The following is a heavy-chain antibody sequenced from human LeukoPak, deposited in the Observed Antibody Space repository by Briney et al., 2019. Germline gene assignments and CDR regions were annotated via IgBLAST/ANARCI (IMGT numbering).Heavy chain of an antibody. Sequence: GGSLRLSCAASGFTFSNYVMSWVRQAPGKGPEWVASIKKDGSQKYYVDSVKGRFTISRDNAQNSLYLQMSSLRVEDTAIYSCARVGWELLNLHFDPWGQGTLVTVSS. CDR2: IKKDGSQK. CDR3: ARVGWELLNLHFDP. D-gene: IGHD1-26*01. CDR1: GFTFSNYV. V-gene: IGHV3-7*03. J-gene: IGHJ5*02.